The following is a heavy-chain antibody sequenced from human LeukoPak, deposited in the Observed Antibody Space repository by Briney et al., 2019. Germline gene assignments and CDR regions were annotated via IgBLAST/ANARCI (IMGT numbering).Heavy chain of an antibody. D-gene: IGHD6-19*01. V-gene: IGHV3-30-3*01. J-gene: IGHJ4*02. CDR1: GFTFSYYA. Sequence: PERSLRLSCAASGFTFSYYAMHWVRQAPGKGLEWVAIISYDGSNKYYADSVKGRFTISRDNSKNTLYLQMNSLRVEDTAVYYCARDLGGWHPAGWGQGTLVTVSS. CDR3: ARDLGGWHPAG. CDR2: ISYDGSNK.